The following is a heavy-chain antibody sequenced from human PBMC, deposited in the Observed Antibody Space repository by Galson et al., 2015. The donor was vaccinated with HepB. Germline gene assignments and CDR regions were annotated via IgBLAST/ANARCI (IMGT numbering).Heavy chain of an antibody. V-gene: IGHV3-66*01. D-gene: IGHD1-26*01. Sequence: LRLSCAASGFTVSGNYMSWVRQAPGKGLQWVSVIYSGGATYYADSVKGRFTISRDNSKNTLFLQMNSLRADDTAVYYCARDTAVAGGGRASDIWGQGTMVTVSS. CDR1: GFTVSGNY. CDR2: IYSGGAT. J-gene: IGHJ3*02. CDR3: ARDTAVAGGGRASDI.